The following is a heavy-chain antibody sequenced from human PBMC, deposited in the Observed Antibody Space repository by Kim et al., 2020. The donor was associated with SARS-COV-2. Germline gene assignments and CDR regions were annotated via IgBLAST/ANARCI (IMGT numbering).Heavy chain of an antibody. Sequence: GGSLRLSCAASGFIFSSYAMSWVRQAPGKGLEWVSVIYSGGSSTYYADSVKGRFTISRDNSKNTLYLQMNSLRAEDTAVYYCAKDELAAAGMLDYWGQGTLVTVSS. CDR1: GFIFSSYA. J-gene: IGHJ4*02. CDR3: AKDELAAAGMLDY. D-gene: IGHD6-13*01. CDR2: IYSGGSST. V-gene: IGHV3-23*03.